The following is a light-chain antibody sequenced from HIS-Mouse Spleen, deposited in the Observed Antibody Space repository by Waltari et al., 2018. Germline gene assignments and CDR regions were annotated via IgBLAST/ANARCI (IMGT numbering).Light chain of an antibody. Sequence: DIQLTQSPSFLSASVGARVTITCRASQGISSYLAWYQQKPGKAPKLLIYAASTLQSGGPSRFSGSGSGTEFTLKISSLQPEDFATYYCQQLNSYPPTFGQGTKVEIK. CDR1: QGISSY. J-gene: IGKJ1*01. V-gene: IGKV1-9*01. CDR3: QQLNSYPPT. CDR2: AAS.